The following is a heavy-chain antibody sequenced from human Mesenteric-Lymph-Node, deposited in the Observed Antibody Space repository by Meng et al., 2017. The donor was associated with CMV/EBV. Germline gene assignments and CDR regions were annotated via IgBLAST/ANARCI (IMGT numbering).Heavy chain of an antibody. D-gene: IGHD6-25*01. CDR2: IYSGGST. J-gene: IGHJ4*02. Sequence: SCEASGFTVSSSYMSWVRQAPGKGLEWVSVIYSGGSTNYVDSVKGRFTISRDNSKNTLYLQMNSLRVEDTAVYYCARGFLRPAGIDYWGQGTLVTVSS. V-gene: IGHV3-66*01. CDR3: ARGFLRPAGIDY. CDR1: GFTVSSSY.